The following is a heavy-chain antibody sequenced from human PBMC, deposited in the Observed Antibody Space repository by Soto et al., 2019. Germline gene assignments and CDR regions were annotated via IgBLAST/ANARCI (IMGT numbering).Heavy chain of an antibody. Sequence: GGSLRLSCAASGFTFSSYWMSWVRQAPGKGLEWVANIKQDGSEKYYVDSVKGRFTISRDNAKNSLYLQMNSLRAEDTAVYYCARALGYDILTGYYDYWGQGTLVTVSS. CDR1: GFTFSSYW. D-gene: IGHD3-9*01. CDR2: IKQDGSEK. J-gene: IGHJ4*02. CDR3: ARALGYDILTGYYDY. V-gene: IGHV3-7*01.